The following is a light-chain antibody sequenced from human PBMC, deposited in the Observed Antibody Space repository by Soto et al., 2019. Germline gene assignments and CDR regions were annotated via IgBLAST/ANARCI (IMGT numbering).Light chain of an antibody. Sequence: QSALTQPASVSESPGQSITISCTGTSSDIGAYNYVSWYQHHPGKAPKLMIYDVSSRPSGISNRFSGSNSGNTASLTISGLQAEDEADYYCSSYTSSITVIFGGGTKLTVL. CDR1: SSDIGAYNY. CDR2: DVS. J-gene: IGLJ2*01. V-gene: IGLV2-14*03. CDR3: SSYTSSITVI.